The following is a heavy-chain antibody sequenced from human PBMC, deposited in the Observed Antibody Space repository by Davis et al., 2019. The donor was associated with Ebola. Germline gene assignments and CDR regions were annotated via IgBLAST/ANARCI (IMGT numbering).Heavy chain of an antibody. CDR2: ISSGGGAP. D-gene: IGHD6-19*01. Sequence: GGSLRLSCAASGFTFSTYAMGWVRQAPGKGLEWVSDISSGGGAPYYADSVKGRFTTFRDNPKNTLYLQMNSLNNEDTAVYYCTTDGAVTGSGDFQHWGQGTLVTVSS. V-gene: IGHV3-23*01. CDR3: TTDGAVTGSGDFQH. J-gene: IGHJ1*01. CDR1: GFTFSTYA.